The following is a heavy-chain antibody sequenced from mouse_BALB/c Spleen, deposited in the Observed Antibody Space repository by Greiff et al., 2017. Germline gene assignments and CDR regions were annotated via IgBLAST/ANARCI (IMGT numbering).Heavy chain of an antibody. CDR2: IDPSDSYT. D-gene: IGHD2-14*01. CDR3: ARNYRYDGYAMDY. V-gene: IGHV1-69*02. Sequence: QVQLQQPGAELVKPGASVKLSCKASGYTFTSYWMHWVKQRPGQGLEWIGEIDPSDSYTNYNQKFKGKATLTVDKSSSTAYMQLSSLTSEDSAVYYCARNYRYDGYAMDYWGQGTSVTVSS. CDR1: GYTFTSYW. J-gene: IGHJ4*01.